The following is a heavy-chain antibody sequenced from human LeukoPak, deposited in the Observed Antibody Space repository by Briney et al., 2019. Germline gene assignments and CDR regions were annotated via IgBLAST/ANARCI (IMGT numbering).Heavy chain of an antibody. V-gene: IGHV1-2*02. CDR3: ARGGAPIFYYYMDV. J-gene: IGHJ6*03. CDR2: INPNSGGT. D-gene: IGHD4/OR15-4a*01. Sequence: ASVKVSCKASGYTFTDYYMHWVRQAPGQGLEWMGWINPNSGGTNYQGRVTMTRDTSINTAYMELSRLRSDDTAVYYCARGGAPIFYYYMDVWGKGTTVTVSS. CDR1: GYTFTDYY.